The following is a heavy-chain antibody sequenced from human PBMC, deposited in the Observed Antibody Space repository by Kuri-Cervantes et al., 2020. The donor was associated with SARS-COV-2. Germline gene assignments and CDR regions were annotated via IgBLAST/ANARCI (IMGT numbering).Heavy chain of an antibody. Sequence: ASVKVSCKASGGTFSSYAISWVRQAPGQGLEWMAIINPSIGSTIYAQKFQGRVTMTRDTSISTAYMELSRLRSDDTVVYYCARGGKNWNYYFDYWGQGTLVTVSS. J-gene: IGHJ4*02. V-gene: IGHV1-2*05. CDR2: INPSIGST. CDR1: GGTFSSYA. CDR3: ARGGKNWNYYFDY. D-gene: IGHD1-1*01.